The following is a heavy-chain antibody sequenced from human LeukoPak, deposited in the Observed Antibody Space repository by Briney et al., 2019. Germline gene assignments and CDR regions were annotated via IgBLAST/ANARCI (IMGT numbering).Heavy chain of an antibody. CDR1: GFTFSSCG. CDR2: IWYDGSNK. Sequence: GGSLRLSCAASGFTFSSCGMHWVRQAPGKGLEWVALIWYDGSNKYYADSVKGRLTISRDNSKNTLYLQMNSLRAEDTAVYYCAREGPRGNSQFDYWGQGTLVTVSS. D-gene: IGHD2/OR15-2a*01. CDR3: AREGPRGNSQFDY. V-gene: IGHV3-33*01. J-gene: IGHJ4*02.